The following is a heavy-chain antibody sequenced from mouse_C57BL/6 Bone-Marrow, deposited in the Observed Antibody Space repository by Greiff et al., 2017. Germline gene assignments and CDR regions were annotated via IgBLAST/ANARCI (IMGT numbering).Heavy chain of an antibody. CDR1: GFTFSSYG. Sequence: EVQQVESGGDLVKPGGSLKLSCAASGFTFSSYGMSWVRQTPDKRLEWVATISSGGSYTYYPDSVKGRFTISRDNAKNTLYLQMSSLKSEDTAMYYCARQGILDYWGQGTSVTVSS. CDR2: ISSGGSYT. J-gene: IGHJ4*01. V-gene: IGHV5-6*01. CDR3: ARQGILDY.